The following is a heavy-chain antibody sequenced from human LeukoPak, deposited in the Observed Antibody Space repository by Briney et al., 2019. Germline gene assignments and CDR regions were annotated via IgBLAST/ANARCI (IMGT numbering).Heavy chain of an antibody. CDR2: IIPIFGTA. Sequence: SVKVSCKASGGTFSSYAISWVRQAPGQGLEWMGGIIPIFGTANYAQKFQGRVTITADESTSTAYMELSSLRSEDTAVYYCARPRPHCSSTSCSFDYWGQGTLVTVSS. D-gene: IGHD2-2*01. J-gene: IGHJ4*02. CDR3: ARPRPHCSSTSCSFDY. V-gene: IGHV1-69*13. CDR1: GGTFSSYA.